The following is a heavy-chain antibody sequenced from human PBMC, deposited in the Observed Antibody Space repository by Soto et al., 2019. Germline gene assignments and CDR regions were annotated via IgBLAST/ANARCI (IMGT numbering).Heavy chain of an antibody. V-gene: IGHV1-2*04. CDR3: AKSVARYYYYGMDV. J-gene: IGHJ6*02. Sequence: ASVKVSCKASGYTFTGYYMHWVRQAPGQGLEWMGWINPNSGGTNYAQKFQGWVTMTRDTSISTAYMELSRLRSDDTAVYYCAKSVARYYYYGMDVWGQGTMVTVSS. CDR2: INPNSGGT. CDR1: GYTFTGYY. D-gene: IGHD2-21*01.